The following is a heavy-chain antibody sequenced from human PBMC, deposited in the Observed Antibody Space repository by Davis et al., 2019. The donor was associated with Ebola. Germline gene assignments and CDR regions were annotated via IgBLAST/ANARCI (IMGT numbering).Heavy chain of an antibody. CDR2: ISPYNDYP. D-gene: IGHD2-21*01. Sequence: AASVKVSCKASGYTFTSYGISWVRQAPGQGLEWIGWISPYNDYPVYAEKFQGRVTMSTDTSTTTAYMELGSLRSDDAATYYCARMVSRRADHFDHWGQGTLVTVS. J-gene: IGHJ4*02. V-gene: IGHV1-18*01. CDR3: ARMVSRRADHFDH. CDR1: GYTFTSYG.